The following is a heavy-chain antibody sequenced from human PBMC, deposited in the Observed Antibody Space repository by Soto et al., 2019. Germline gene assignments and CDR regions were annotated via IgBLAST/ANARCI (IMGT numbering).Heavy chain of an antibody. V-gene: IGHV3-23*01. CDR2: IISGGST. CDR3: AKDLRTMIVVVITGGAFDI. CDR1: GFTFSNYA. D-gene: IGHD3-22*01. Sequence: EVQLLESGGGLVQPGGSLRLSCAASGFTFSNYAMSWVRQAPGKGLEWVSAIISGGSTYYADSVKGRFTVSRDNSKNTLYLQMNSLRAEDTAVYYCAKDLRTMIVVVITGGAFDIWGQGTMVTVSS. J-gene: IGHJ3*02.